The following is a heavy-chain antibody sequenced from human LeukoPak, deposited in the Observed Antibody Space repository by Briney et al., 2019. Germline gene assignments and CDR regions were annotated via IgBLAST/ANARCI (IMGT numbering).Heavy chain of an antibody. CDR3: AKDLDSSGWYESPGNY. J-gene: IGHJ4*02. Sequence: GGSLRLSCAAAGFTFSKFAMSWVRQAPGKGLEWVSLISASGTPHYADSVKSRFTISRDNSKNTLYLQINSLRAEDTAVYYCAKDLDSSGWYESPGNYWGQGTLVTVSS. CDR1: GFTFSKFA. V-gene: IGHV3-23*01. D-gene: IGHD6-19*01. CDR2: ISASGTP.